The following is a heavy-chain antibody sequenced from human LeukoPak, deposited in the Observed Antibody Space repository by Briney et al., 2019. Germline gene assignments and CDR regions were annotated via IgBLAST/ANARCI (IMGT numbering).Heavy chain of an antibody. Sequence: GRSLRLSCAASGFTFSSYGTHWVRQAPGKGLEWVAVISYDGSNKYYADSVKGRFTISRDNSKNTLYLQMNSLRAEDTAVYYCAKDSGSGSYSTFDYWGPGTLVTVSS. D-gene: IGHD3-10*01. CDR3: AKDSGSGSYSTFDY. CDR1: GFTFSSYG. V-gene: IGHV3-30*18. J-gene: IGHJ4*02. CDR2: ISYDGSNK.